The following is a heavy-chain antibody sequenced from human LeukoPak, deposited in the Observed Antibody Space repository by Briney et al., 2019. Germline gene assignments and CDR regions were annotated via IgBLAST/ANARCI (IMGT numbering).Heavy chain of an antibody. D-gene: IGHD1-26*01. CDR1: GGSLSGYY. CDR2: TDYSGGT. J-gene: IGHJ4*02. V-gene: IGHV4-59*08. Sequence: SETLSLTCSVSGGSLSGYYWSWIRQPPGKGLEWIGFTDYSGGTNYSPSLKSRVTISVDTSKNHFSLRLSSVTAADTAVYYCARIIVGASFDYWGQGTVVTVSS. CDR3: ARIIVGASFDY.